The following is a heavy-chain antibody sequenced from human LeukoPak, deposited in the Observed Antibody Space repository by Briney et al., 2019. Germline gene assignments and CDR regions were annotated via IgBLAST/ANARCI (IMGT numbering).Heavy chain of an antibody. V-gene: IGHV3-73*01. J-gene: IGHJ4*02. CDR2: IRSKANSYAT. CDR1: GFTFSSYG. D-gene: IGHD2-2*01. CDR3: TRLGTI. Sequence: GGSLRLSCAASGFTFSSYGMHWVRQASGKGLEWVGRIRSKANSYATAYAASVKGRFTISRDDSKNTAYLQMNSLKTEDTAVYYCTRLGTIWGQGTLVTVSS.